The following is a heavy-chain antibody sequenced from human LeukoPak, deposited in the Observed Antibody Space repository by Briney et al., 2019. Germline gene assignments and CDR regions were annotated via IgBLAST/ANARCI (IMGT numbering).Heavy chain of an antibody. D-gene: IGHD1-26*01. V-gene: IGHV3-33*01. CDR1: GFTFSSYG. CDR2: VWYDGSSK. Sequence: GSLRLSCAASGFTFSSYGMHWVRQAPGKGLEWVAVVWYDGSSKYYADSVKGRFTISRDNSKNTLYLQMNSLRAEDTAVYYCARAVSGSRRTYYYYGMDVWGQGTTVTVSS. J-gene: IGHJ6*02. CDR3: ARAVSGSRRTYYYYGMDV.